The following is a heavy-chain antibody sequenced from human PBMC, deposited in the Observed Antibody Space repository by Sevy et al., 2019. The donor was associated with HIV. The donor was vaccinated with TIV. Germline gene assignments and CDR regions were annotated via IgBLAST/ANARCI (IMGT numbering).Heavy chain of an antibody. CDR1: GYSFTSYG. CDR3: ARDTITMVRGSPAPYFDY. D-gene: IGHD3-10*01. Sequence: ASVKVSCKASGYSFTSYGINWVRQAPGQGLEWMGWINTYNGNTNNAQKFQGRITMTTDTSTSTAYMELRSLRSDDTAVFYCARDTITMVRGSPAPYFDYWGQGTLVTVSS. CDR2: INTYNGNT. V-gene: IGHV1-18*01. J-gene: IGHJ4*02.